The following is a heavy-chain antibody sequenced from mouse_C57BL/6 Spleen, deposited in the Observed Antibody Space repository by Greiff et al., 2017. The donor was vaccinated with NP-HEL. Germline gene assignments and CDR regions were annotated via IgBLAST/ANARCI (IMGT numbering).Heavy chain of an antibody. D-gene: IGHD1-1*01. J-gene: IGHJ1*03. CDR2: ISSGSSTI. V-gene: IGHV5-17*01. Sequence: DVQLVESGGGLVKPGGSLKLSCAASGFTFSDYGMHWVRQAPEKGLEWVAYISSGSSTIYYADTVKGRFTISRDNAKNTLFLQMTSLRSEDTAMYYCARPDGSSSRYFDVWGTGTTVTVSS. CDR1: GFTFSDYG. CDR3: ARPDGSSSRYFDV.